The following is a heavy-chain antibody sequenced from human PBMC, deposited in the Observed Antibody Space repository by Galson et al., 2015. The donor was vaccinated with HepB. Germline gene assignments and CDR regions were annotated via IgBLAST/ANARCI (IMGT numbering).Heavy chain of an antibody. D-gene: IGHD6-13*01. J-gene: IGHJ4*02. CDR1: GFTVSRSY. V-gene: IGHV3-53*01. CDR3: ARIFTSSWYFDH. CDR2: ISTGTDL. Sequence: SLRLSCAASGFTVSRSYMAWVRQAPGKGLEWVSVISTGTDLYHADSVRGRFAIARDNSKNSLYLQLNSLRADDTAVYYCARIFTSSWYFDHWGQGTLVTVSS.